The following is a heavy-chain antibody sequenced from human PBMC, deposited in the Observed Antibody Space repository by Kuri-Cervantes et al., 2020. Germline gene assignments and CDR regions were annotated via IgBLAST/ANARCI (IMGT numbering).Heavy chain of an antibody. Sequence: GGFLRPSCAASGFTFSSYSMNWVRQAPGKGLEWVLGISWNSGSIGYADSVKGRFTISRDNAKNSLYLQMNSLRAADTALYYCAKAPKDASAFDIWGQGTKVTVSS. CDR3: AKAPKDASAFDI. J-gene: IGHJ3*02. CDR2: ISWNSGSI. CDR1: GFTFSSYS. V-gene: IGHV3-9*01.